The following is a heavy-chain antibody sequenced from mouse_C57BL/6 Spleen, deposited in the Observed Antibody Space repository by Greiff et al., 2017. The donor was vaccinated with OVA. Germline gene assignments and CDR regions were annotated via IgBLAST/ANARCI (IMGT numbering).Heavy chain of an antibody. Sequence: QVHVKQSGAELARPGASVKLSCKASGYTFTSYGISWVKQRTGQGLEWIGEIYPRSGNTYYNEKFKGKATLTADKSSSTAYMELRSLTSEDSAVYFCAREGVVAPAMDYWGQGTSGTVAS. CDR3: AREGVVAPAMDY. CDR2: IYPRSGNT. J-gene: IGHJ4*01. CDR1: GYTFTSYG. V-gene: IGHV1-81*01. D-gene: IGHD1-1*01.